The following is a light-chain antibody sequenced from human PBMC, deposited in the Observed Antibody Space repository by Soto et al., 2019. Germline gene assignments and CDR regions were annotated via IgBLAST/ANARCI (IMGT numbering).Light chain of an antibody. CDR1: QSISSH. CDR2: AAS. V-gene: IGKV1-39*01. CDR3: QQSYSTPDT. Sequence: DIQMTQSPSSLSASVGDRVTITCRASQSISSHLNWYQQKPGKAPKLLIYAASSLQSGVPSRFSGSGSGTDFTLTISSLQPEDFATYYCQQSYSTPDTFGGGTKVDIK. J-gene: IGKJ4*01.